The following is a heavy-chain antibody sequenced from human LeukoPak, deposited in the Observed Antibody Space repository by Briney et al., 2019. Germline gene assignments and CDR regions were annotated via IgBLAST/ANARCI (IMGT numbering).Heavy chain of an antibody. V-gene: IGHV3-30*19. CDR3: ARDKGPYGDLHFDY. CDR1: GFTFSSYG. CDR2: ISYDGSNK. D-gene: IGHD4-17*01. J-gene: IGHJ4*02. Sequence: GGSLRLSCAASGFTFSSYGMHWVRQAPGKGLEWVAVISYDGSNKYYADSVKGRFTISRDNSKNTLYLQMNSLRAEDTAVYYCARDKGPYGDLHFDYWGQGTLVTVSS.